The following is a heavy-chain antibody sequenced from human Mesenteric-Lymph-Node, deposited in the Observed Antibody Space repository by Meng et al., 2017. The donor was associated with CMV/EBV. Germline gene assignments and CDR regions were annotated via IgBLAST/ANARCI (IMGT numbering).Heavy chain of an antibody. CDR3: ARGVGGVAAAGSKDY. Sequence: SGYTFTSYDINWVRQATGQGLEWMGWMNPNSGNTGYAQKFQGRVTMTRNTSISTAYMELSSLRSEDTAVYYCARGVGGVAAAGSKDYWGQGTLVTVSS. J-gene: IGHJ4*02. D-gene: IGHD6-13*01. CDR1: GYTFTSYD. V-gene: IGHV1-8*01. CDR2: MNPNSGNT.